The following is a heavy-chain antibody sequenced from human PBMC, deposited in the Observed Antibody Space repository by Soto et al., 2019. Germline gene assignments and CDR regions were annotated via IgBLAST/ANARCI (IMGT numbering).Heavy chain of an antibody. D-gene: IGHD1-26*01. CDR2: ISSSSSYI. Sequence: GGSLRLSCAASGFTFSSYSMNWVRQAPGKGLEWVSSISSSSSYIYYADSVKGRFTISRDNAKNSLYLQMNSLRAEDTAVYYCARDNLNSGSYPYWGQGTLVTVSS. CDR1: GFTFSSYS. CDR3: ARDNLNSGSYPY. J-gene: IGHJ4*02. V-gene: IGHV3-21*01.